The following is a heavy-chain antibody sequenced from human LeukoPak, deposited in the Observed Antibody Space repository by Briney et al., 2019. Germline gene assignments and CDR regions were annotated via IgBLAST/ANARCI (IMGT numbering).Heavy chain of an antibody. J-gene: IGHJ4*02. D-gene: IGHD2-15*01. CDR3: AVGGYCSGGSCYELDH. CDR2: MNPNSGNT. Sequence: ASVKVSCKASGYTFTSYDINWVRQATGQGLEWMGWMNPNSGNTGYAQKFQGRVTITRNTSISTAYMELSSLRSEDTAVYYCAVGGYCSGGSCYELDHWGQGTLVTVSS. CDR1: GYTFTSYD. V-gene: IGHV1-8*03.